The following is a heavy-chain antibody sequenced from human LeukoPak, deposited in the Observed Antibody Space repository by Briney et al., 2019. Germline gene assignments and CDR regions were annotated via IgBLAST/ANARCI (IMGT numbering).Heavy chain of an antibody. CDR2: INPDSTIT. V-gene: IGHV1-2*02. D-gene: IGHD6-6*01. Sequence: ASVKVSCKASGYTFTDYYLHWVRQAPGQGLEWVGWINPDSTITNYAETFQGRVTMTRDTSISTVYMELTRLRSDDTAVFYCARGASYTTSPNSFDSWGQGTLVTVSS. CDR3: ARGASYTTSPNSFDS. J-gene: IGHJ5*01. CDR1: GYTFTDYY.